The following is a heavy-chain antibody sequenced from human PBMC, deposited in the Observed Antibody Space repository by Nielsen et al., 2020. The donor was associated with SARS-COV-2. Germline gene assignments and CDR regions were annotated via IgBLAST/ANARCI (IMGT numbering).Heavy chain of an antibody. V-gene: IGHV3-53*04. D-gene: IGHD3-10*01. CDR1: GFTVTTNY. CDR2: IYIDGTT. Sequence: GGSLRLSCAASGFTVTTNYMNWVRQAPGKGLEWVSVIYIDGTTYYADSVKGRFTISRHDSKNTLYLQMNSLRAEDTAVYYCARVARGETGFDAFDIWGQGTMVTVSS. CDR3: ARVARGETGFDAFDI. J-gene: IGHJ3*02.